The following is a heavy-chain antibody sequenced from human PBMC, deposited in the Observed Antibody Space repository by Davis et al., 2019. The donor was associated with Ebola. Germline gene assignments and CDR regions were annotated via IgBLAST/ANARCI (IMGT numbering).Heavy chain of an antibody. CDR2: ISAYNGNT. CDR1: GYTFTGYY. Sequence: ASVKVSCKASGYTFTGYYMHWVRQAPGQGLEWMGWISAYNGNTNYAQKLQGRVTMTTDTSTSTAYMELRSLRSDDTAVYYCAYMPNDFWFDPWGQGTLVTVSS. J-gene: IGHJ5*02. D-gene: IGHD1-1*01. CDR3: AYMPNDFWFDP. V-gene: IGHV1-18*04.